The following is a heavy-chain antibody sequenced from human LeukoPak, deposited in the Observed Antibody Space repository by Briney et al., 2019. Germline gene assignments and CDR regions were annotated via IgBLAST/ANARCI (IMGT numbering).Heavy chain of an antibody. CDR2: ISWNSGSI. J-gene: IGHJ4*02. CDR3: ARGGSSVL. CDR1: GFTFDDYA. Sequence: TGGSLRLSCAASGFTFDDYAMHWVRQAPGKGLEWVSGISWNSGSIGYADSVKGRFTISRDNSKNTLYLQMNSLRAEDTAVYYCARGGSSVLWGQGTLVTVSS. V-gene: IGHV3-9*01. D-gene: IGHD6-19*01.